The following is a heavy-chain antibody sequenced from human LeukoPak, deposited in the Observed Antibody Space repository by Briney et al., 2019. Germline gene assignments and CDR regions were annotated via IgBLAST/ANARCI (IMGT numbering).Heavy chain of an antibody. CDR1: GYSFTSYW. CDR2: IDPSDSYT. D-gene: IGHD2-2*01. Sequence: PGESLKISCKGSGYSFTSYWISWVRQMPGKGLEWMGRIDPSDSYTNYRPSFQGHVTISADKSISTAYLQWSCLKASDTAMYYCARMPIVVVPAAMEGAFDIWGQGTMVTVSS. J-gene: IGHJ3*02. V-gene: IGHV5-10-1*01. CDR3: ARMPIVVVPAAMEGAFDI.